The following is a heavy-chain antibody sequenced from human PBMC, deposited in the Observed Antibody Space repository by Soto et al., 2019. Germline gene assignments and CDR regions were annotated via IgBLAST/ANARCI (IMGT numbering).Heavy chain of an antibody. J-gene: IGHJ5*02. V-gene: IGHV1-69*01. D-gene: IGHD5-18*01. Sequence: QVQLVQSGAEVKKPGSSVKVSCKAPGGNFSSNGIRWVRQAPGQGLELMGGIIPTFGTTNYAHKFRGRVTITADESTGTAYMELSSLRSDDTAVYYCARASDSTWYNWLDPWGQGTLVTVSS. CDR1: GGNFSSNG. CDR2: IIPTFGTT. CDR3: ARASDSTWYNWLDP.